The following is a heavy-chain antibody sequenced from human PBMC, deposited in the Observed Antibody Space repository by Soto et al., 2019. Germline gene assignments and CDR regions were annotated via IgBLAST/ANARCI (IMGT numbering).Heavy chain of an antibody. J-gene: IGHJ4*02. Sequence: PSETLSLTCTGSGGSISSYYWSWIRQPPGKGLEWIGYIYYSGSTNYNPSLKSRVTISVDTSKNQFSLELSSVTAADTAVYYCARVMYYYDSSGYLDYWGQGTLVTVSS. D-gene: IGHD3-22*01. V-gene: IGHV4-59*01. CDR2: IYYSGST. CDR3: ARVMYYYDSSGYLDY. CDR1: GGSISSYY.